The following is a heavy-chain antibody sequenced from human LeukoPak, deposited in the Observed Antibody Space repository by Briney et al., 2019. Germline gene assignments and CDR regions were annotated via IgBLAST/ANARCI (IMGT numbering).Heavy chain of an antibody. Sequence: SETLSPTCTVSGGSISSSSLYWGWIRQPPGKGLEWIGSIFYSGSPDYNSSLKSRIAISVDTSKNQFSLKLNSVTAADTAVYYCVRHESGSGDSNAFFDYWGQGILVTVSS. CDR3: VRHESGSGDSNAFFDY. CDR1: GGSISSSSLY. D-gene: IGHD2-21*01. V-gene: IGHV4-39*01. CDR2: IFYSGSP. J-gene: IGHJ4*02.